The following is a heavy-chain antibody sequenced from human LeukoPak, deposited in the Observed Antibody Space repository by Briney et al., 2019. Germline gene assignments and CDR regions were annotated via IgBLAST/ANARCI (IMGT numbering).Heavy chain of an antibody. D-gene: IGHD2-15*01. CDR2: ISFSGSTI. CDR1: GFTFSDYY. V-gene: IGHV3-11*01. J-gene: IGHJ4*02. CDR3: ARVSCSGGSCYLFGLDY. Sequence: GGSLRLSCAASGFTFSDYYMSWIRQAPGKGLEWVSYISFSGSTIYYADSVKGRFTISRDNAKNSLYLQMNSLRAEDTAVYYCARVSCSGGSCYLFGLDYWGQGTLVTVSS.